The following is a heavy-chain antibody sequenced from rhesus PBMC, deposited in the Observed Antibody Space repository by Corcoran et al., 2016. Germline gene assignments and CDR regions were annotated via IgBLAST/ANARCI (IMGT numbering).Heavy chain of an antibody. V-gene: IGHV4-173*01. CDR1: GGSISSNY. D-gene: IGHD5-12*01. CDR3: ARAPPGYSYSSPSLDY. Sequence: QVQLQESGPGLVKPSETLSLTCAVSGGSISSNYWSWIRQPPGKGLEWIGRISGRVGSTDTTPSLKMQVTISTDTAENQFALKLSSVTAADTAVYYCARAPPGYSYSSPSLDYWGQGVLVTVSS. J-gene: IGHJ4*01. CDR2: ISGRVGST.